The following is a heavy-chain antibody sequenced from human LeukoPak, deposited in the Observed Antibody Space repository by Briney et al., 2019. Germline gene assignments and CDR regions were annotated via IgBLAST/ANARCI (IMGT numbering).Heavy chain of an antibody. J-gene: IGHJ4*02. D-gene: IGHD3-10*01. Sequence: GESLKISCKGSGYIFTNYWIGWVRQMPGKGLEYMCLIHPADSDTRYSPSFQGQVTISADKSISTAYLQWSSLKASDTAMYYCARRDYYGSGTLDYWGQGTLVTVSS. CDR3: ARRDYYGSGTLDY. CDR2: IHPADSDT. CDR1: GYIFTNYW. V-gene: IGHV5-51*01.